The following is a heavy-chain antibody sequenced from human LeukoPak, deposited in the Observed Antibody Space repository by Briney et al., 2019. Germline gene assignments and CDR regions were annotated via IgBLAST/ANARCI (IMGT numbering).Heavy chain of an antibody. CDR3: AGAGYNYGYPFDY. CDR1: GGSISSYY. Sequence: SETLSLTCTVSGGSISSYYWSWIRQPPGKGLEWIGYIYYSGSTNYNPSLKSRVTISVDTSKNQFSLKLSSVTAADTAVYYCAGAGYNYGYPFDYWGQGTLVTVSS. V-gene: IGHV4-59*01. D-gene: IGHD5-18*01. J-gene: IGHJ4*02. CDR2: IYYSGST.